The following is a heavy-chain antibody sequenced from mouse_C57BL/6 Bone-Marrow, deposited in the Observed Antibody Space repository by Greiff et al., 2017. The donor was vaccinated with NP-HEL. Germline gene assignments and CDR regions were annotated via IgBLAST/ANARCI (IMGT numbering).Heavy chain of an antibody. CDR1: GFTFSSYA. J-gene: IGHJ4*01. D-gene: IGHD6-1*01. V-gene: IGHV5-4*01. CDR2: ISDGGSYT. Sequence: DVHLVESGGGLVKPGGSLKLSCAASGFTFSSYAMSWVRQTPEKRLEWVATISDGGSYTYYPDNVKGRFTISRDNAKNNLYLQMSHLKSEDTAMYYCARERHDYWGQGTSVTVSS. CDR3: ARERHDY.